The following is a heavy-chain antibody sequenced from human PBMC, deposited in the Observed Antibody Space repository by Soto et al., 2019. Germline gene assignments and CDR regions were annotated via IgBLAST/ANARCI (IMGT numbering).Heavy chain of an antibody. CDR3: ARVGVEMEDAFDI. CDR2: INADGSET. D-gene: IGHD3-3*01. CDR1: GFTFSSNW. V-gene: IGHV3-74*01. Sequence: EVQLVESGGGLVQPGGSLRLSCAASGFTFSSNWMHWVRRVPGRGLVWVSRINADGSETNYEDSVEGRFTISRDNPKNTLYLQMNSLRAEDTAVYYCARVGVEMEDAFDIWGQGTMVTVSS. J-gene: IGHJ3*02.